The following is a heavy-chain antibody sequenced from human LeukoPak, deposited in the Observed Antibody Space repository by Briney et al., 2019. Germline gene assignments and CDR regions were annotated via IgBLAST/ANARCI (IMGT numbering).Heavy chain of an antibody. CDR1: GFTFSSYS. Sequence: GGSLRLSCAASGFTFSSYSMNWIRQAPGKGLEWVSSISSSTSYIYYADSVKGRFTISKDNAKNPLYLQMNSLRAEDTAVYYCARAGGSTVSHSDYWGQGTLVTVSS. J-gene: IGHJ4*02. CDR2: ISSSTSYI. D-gene: IGHD4-17*01. V-gene: IGHV3-21*01. CDR3: ARAGGSTVSHSDY.